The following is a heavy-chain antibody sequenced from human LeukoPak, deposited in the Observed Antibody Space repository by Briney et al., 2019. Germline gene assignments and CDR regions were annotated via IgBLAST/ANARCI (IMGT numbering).Heavy chain of an antibody. Sequence: ASVKVSCKASGYTFTGYYMHWVRQAPGQGLEWMGGSDPKDGQTIYAQMFEERVSMTEDTATDTAHMELSSLRSDDTAMYYCATGEVGGKLPYFDFWGQGTLVAVSS. CDR2: SDPKDGQT. CDR3: ATGEVGGKLPYFDF. D-gene: IGHD1-26*01. V-gene: IGHV1-24*01. CDR1: GYTFTGYY. J-gene: IGHJ4*02.